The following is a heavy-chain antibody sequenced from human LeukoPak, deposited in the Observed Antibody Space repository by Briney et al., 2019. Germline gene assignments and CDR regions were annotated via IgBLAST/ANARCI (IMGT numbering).Heavy chain of an antibody. CDR1: GFTFSGSA. V-gene: IGHV3-73*01. CDR2: IRSKADSYAT. D-gene: IGHD4-17*01. Sequence: GGSLRLSCAASGFTFSGSAMHWVRQASGKGLEWVGRIRSKADSYATAYAASVKGRFTISRDDSKNTAYLQMNSLKTEDTAVYYCTSHDHGDAVDYWGQGTLVTVSS. J-gene: IGHJ4*02. CDR3: TSHDHGDAVDY.